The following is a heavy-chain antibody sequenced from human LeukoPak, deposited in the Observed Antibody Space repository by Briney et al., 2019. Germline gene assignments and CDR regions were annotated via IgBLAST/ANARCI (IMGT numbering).Heavy chain of an antibody. J-gene: IGHJ6*02. CDR1: GYTFTGYY. CDR3: ARDRSSDYGMGV. CDR2: INPNSGGT. V-gene: IGHV1-2*02. Sequence: ASVKVSCKASGYTFTGYYMHWVRQAPGQGLEWMGWINPNSGGTNYAQKFQGRVTMTRDTSISTAYMELSRLRSDDTAVYYCARDRSSDYGMGVWGQGTTVTVSS.